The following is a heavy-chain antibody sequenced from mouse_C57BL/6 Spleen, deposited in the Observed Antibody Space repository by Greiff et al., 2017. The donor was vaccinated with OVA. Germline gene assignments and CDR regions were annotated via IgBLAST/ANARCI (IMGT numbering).Heavy chain of an antibody. CDR3: TRNDYDFYIDY. J-gene: IGHJ2*01. Sequence: EVQGVESGGGLVQPGGSMKLSCAASGFTFSDAWMDWVRQSPEKGLEWVAEIRNKANNHATYYAESVKGRFTISRDDSKSSVYLQMNSLRAEDTGIYYCTRNDYDFYIDYWGQGTTLTVSS. CDR2: IRNKANNHAT. D-gene: IGHD2-4*01. CDR1: GFTFSDAW. V-gene: IGHV6-6*01.